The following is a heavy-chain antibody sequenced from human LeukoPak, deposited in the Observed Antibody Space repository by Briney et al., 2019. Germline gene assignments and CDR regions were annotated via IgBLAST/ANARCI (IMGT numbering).Heavy chain of an antibody. CDR2: IYPGDSDT. V-gene: IGHV5-51*01. CDR3: ARQPIYSSVRKYFDS. Sequence: GEPLKISCKGSGYTFTTYWIGWVRQMPGKGLEWMGIIYPGDSDTRYSPSFQGQVTISADKSISTAYLQWSSLKASDTAIYYCARQPIYSSVRKYFDSWGQGTLVTVSS. J-gene: IGHJ4*02. D-gene: IGHD6-19*01. CDR1: GYTFTTYW.